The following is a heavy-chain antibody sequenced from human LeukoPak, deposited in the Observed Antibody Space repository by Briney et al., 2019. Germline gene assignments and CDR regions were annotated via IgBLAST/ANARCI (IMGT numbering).Heavy chain of an antibody. J-gene: IGHJ4*02. D-gene: IGHD5-18*01. V-gene: IGHV3-23*01. CDR1: GFIFSNHA. CDR2: IGGSGDST. Sequence: GGSLRLSCAASGFIFSNHAMSWVRQTPGKGLEWVSAIGGSGDSTYYADSVKGRFTISRDNSKNTLYLQMNSLRAEDTAVYYCARGGDSYGYVPRPVDYWGQGTLVTVSS. CDR3: ARGGDSYGYVPRPVDY.